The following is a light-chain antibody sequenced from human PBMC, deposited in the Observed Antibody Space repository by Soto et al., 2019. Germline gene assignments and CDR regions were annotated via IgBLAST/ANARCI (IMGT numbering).Light chain of an antibody. J-gene: IGKJ5*01. CDR1: QSVSSN. CDR2: DAS. CDR3: QQRSNWPPIT. V-gene: IGKV3-11*01. Sequence: EIVVTHSPATLSVSPLEIATLSFRASQSVSSNLAWYQQKPGQAPRLLIYDASNRATGIPARFSGSGSGTDFTLTISSLEPEDFAVYYCQQRSNWPPITFGQGTRLEIK.